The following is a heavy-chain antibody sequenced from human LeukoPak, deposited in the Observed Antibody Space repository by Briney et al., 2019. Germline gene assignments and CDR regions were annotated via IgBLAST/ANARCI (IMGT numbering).Heavy chain of an antibody. J-gene: IGHJ4*02. CDR2: ANPHTGAP. CDR1: GYTFTDYH. V-gene: IGHV1-2*02. D-gene: IGHD5-24*01. CDR3: ARPGERRWQYVY. Sequence: ASVKVSCKASGYTFTDYHIHWVRQAPGQGLEWLGWANPHTGAPNHAQKFQGRVTVTRDTSLTSAYMELTNLRPDDTAVYYGARPGERRWQYVYWGQGTLVTVSS.